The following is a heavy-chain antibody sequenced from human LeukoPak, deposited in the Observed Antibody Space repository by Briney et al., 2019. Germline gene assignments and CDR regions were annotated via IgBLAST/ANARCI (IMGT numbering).Heavy chain of an antibody. J-gene: IGHJ4*02. Sequence: GGSLRLSCAASGFTFSSYAMHWVRQAPGKGLEYVSAISSNGGSTYYANSVKGRFTISRDNSKNTLYLQMGSLRSEDTAVYYCARTSGVVLGQVDYWGQGTLVTVSS. V-gene: IGHV3-64*01. CDR3: ARTSGVVLGQVDY. CDR2: ISSNGGST. CDR1: GFTFSSYA. D-gene: IGHD3-3*01.